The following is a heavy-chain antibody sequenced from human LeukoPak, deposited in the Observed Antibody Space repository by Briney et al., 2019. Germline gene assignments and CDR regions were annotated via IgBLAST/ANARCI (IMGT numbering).Heavy chain of an antibody. CDR2: IIPILGIA. CDR1: GGTFSSYA. CDR3: ASSRVVILYYFDY. J-gene: IGHJ4*02. V-gene: IGHV1-69*04. D-gene: IGHD3-22*01. Sequence: SVKVSCKASGGTFSSYAISWVRQAPGQGLEWMGRIIPILGIANYAQKFQGRVTITADKSTSTAYMELSSLRSEDTAVYYCASSRVVILYYFDYWGQGTLVTVSS.